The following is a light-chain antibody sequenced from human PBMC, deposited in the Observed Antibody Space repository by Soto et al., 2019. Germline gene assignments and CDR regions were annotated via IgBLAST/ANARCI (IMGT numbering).Light chain of an antibody. V-gene: IGLV1-47*01. CDR3: AAWDDSLSGVV. J-gene: IGLJ3*02. CDR2: RNN. CDR1: SSNIGSNY. Sequence: QRVLTQPPSASGTPGEGVTISYSESSSNIGSNYVYWYQQLPGTAPKLLIYRNNQRPSGVPDRFSGSKSGTSASLAISGLRSEDEADYYCAAWDDSLSGVVFGGGTKLTVL.